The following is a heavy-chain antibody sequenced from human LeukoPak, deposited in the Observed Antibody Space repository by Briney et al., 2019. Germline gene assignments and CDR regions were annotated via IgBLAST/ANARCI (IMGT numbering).Heavy chain of an antibody. Sequence: LRLSCAASGFTFSSYGMHWVRQAPGKGRERGAVISYDGSNKYYADSVKGRFTISPDTSKNTLYLRMNRLRDKDTDVYYCAKDLSTRPMYYFDYWGQGTLVTVSS. CDR2: ISYDGSNK. CDR1: GFTFSSYG. J-gene: IGHJ4*02. V-gene: IGHV3-30*18. D-gene: IGHD2-2*01. CDR3: AKDLSTRPMYYFDY.